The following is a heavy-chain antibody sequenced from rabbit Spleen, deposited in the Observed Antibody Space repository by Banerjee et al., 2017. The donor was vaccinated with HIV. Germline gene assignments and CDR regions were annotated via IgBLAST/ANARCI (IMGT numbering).Heavy chain of an antibody. V-gene: IGHV1S40*01. D-gene: IGHD8-1*01. CDR2: IFTGSSGTT. CDR3: ARDSGSSFSSYGMDL. Sequence: SLEESGGDLVKPGASLTLTCTASGFSFSSRYWISWVRQAPEKGLEWIADIFTGSSGTTYYASWAKGRFTGSKTSSTTVTLQMTSLTAADTATYFCARDSGSSFSSYGMDLWGPGTLVTVS. J-gene: IGHJ6*01. CDR1: GFSFSSRYW.